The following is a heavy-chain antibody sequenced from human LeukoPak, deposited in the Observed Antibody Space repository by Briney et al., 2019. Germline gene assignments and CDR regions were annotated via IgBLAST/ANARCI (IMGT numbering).Heavy chain of an antibody. CDR3: AKAPAGLRYYFDY. V-gene: IGHV3-30*18. CDR2: ISYDGSNK. CDR1: GFTFSSYG. D-gene: IGHD3-22*01. J-gene: IGHJ4*02. Sequence: GRSLRLSCAASGFTFSSYGMHWIRQAPGKGLEWVAVISYDGSNKYYADSVKGRFTIPRDNSKNTLYLQMNSLRAEDTAVYYCAKAPAGLRYYFDYWGQGTLVTVSS.